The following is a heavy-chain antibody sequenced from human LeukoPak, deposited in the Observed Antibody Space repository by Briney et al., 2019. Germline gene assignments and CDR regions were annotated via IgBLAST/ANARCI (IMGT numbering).Heavy chain of an antibody. CDR3: ARVLLVTPVAALDV. CDR1: GGAFSSYY. D-gene: IGHD4-23*01. V-gene: IGHV4-34*01. Sequence: NASETLSLTCAVYGGAFSSYYWSWIRQPPGKGLEWIGQIDHSGSTNFNPSLKSRVTMSVDTTKKRVSLNLNSVTAADTAVYYCARVLLVTPVAALDVWGQGTMVAVSS. J-gene: IGHJ3*01. CDR2: IDHSGST.